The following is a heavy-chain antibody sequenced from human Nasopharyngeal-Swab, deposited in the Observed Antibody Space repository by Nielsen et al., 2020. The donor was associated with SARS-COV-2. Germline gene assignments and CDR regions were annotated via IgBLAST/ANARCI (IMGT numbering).Heavy chain of an antibody. CDR2: ISSSGSTI. J-gene: IGHJ4*02. Sequence: LSLTCAASGFTFSSYEMNWVRQAPGKGLEWVSYISSSGSTIYYADSVKGRFTISRDNAKNSLYLQMNSLRAEDTAVYYCARVVATKGADYWGQGTLVTVSS. CDR3: ARVVATKGADY. D-gene: IGHD5-12*01. CDR1: GFTFSSYE. V-gene: IGHV3-48*03.